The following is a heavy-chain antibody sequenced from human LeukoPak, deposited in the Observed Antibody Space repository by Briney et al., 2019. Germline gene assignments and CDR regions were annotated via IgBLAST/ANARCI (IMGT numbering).Heavy chain of an antibody. CDR1: GLTVSNHW. Sequence: GGSLRLSCAASGLTVSNHWMSWVRQAPGKGLEWVANIREERGQEYYVDSVKGRFTISKNSAKNSLYLQMNTLRVEDTAMYYCASLDTAKQPLANHWGQGTLVTVSS. V-gene: IGHV3-7*03. J-gene: IGHJ5*02. CDR3: ASLDTAKQPLANH. CDR2: IREERGQE. D-gene: IGHD5-18*01.